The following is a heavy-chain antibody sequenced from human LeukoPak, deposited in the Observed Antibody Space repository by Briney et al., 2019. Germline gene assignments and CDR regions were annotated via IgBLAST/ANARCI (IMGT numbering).Heavy chain of an antibody. Sequence: GGSLRLSCAASGITFSNYNMNWVRQAPGKGLEWVSSISNSGGNIDYADSVKGRFTISRDNAKNSLFLQMNSLRAEDTALYYCATYCIRLACRDFDYWGQGTLVTVSS. D-gene: IGHD2-21*01. CDR1: GITFSNYN. J-gene: IGHJ4*02. CDR2: ISNSGGNI. V-gene: IGHV3-21*01. CDR3: ATYCIRLACRDFDY.